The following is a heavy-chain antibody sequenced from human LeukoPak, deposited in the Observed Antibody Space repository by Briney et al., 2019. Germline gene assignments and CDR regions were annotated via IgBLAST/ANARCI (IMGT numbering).Heavy chain of an antibody. Sequence: GGSLRLSCAASGFSFTSYNMNWVRQAPRKGLEWVSSIRYNIENTHYADAVQGRFTISRDNSKNTLYLQMNSLRAEDTARYYCAKASTRDTGYYFDSWGQGTLVSVSS. CDR1: GFSFTSYN. CDR2: IRYNIENT. J-gene: IGHJ4*02. D-gene: IGHD3-9*01. CDR3: AKASTRDTGYYFDS. V-gene: IGHV3-23*01.